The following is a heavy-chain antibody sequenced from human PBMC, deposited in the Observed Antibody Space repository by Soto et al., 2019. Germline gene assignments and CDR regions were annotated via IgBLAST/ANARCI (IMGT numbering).Heavy chain of an antibody. CDR3: ARFNGYCVSTNCHGYYGMDV. CDR1: GGSVSSNSYS. J-gene: IGHJ6*02. CDR2: IYSSENT. V-gene: IGHV4-39*01. Sequence: SETLSLTCTVSGGSVSSNSYSWGWIRQSPGKGLEWIGTIYSSENTYYNPSLLSRVTISVDTSKNEFSLRLSSVTAADTAVYYCARFNGYCVSTNCHGYYGMDVWGQGTRVTVP. D-gene: IGHD2-2*03.